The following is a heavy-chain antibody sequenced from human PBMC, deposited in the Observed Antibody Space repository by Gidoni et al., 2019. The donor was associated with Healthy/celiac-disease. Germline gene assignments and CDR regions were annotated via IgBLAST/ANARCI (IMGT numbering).Heavy chain of an antibody. Sequence: EVQLVESGGGLVKPGGSLRLSCAASGFTFSNAWMSWVRQAPGKGLEWVGRIKSKTDGGTTDYAAPVKGRFTISRDDSKNTLYLQMNSLKTEDTAVYYCTRVGDSSSWYGFPPLFDYWGQGTLVTVSS. D-gene: IGHD6-13*01. CDR3: TRVGDSSSWYGFPPLFDY. J-gene: IGHJ4*02. CDR1: GFTFSNAW. CDR2: IKSKTDGGTT. V-gene: IGHV3-15*01.